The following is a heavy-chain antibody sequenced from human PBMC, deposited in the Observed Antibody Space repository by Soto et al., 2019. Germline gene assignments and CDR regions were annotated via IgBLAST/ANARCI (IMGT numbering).Heavy chain of an antibody. J-gene: IGHJ6*02. D-gene: IGHD4-4*01. CDR3: ARTMTTVTTLGMGV. CDR1: GGSFSGYY. CDR2: VNLGGNT. V-gene: IGHV4-34*01. Sequence: PSETLSLTCSVYGGSFSGYYWSWIRQSPVKGLEWIGLVNLGGNTNYSPPLKSRATISIDVSKNQFSLSLTSLTAADSAVYFCARTMTTVTTLGMGVWGQGTTVTVSS.